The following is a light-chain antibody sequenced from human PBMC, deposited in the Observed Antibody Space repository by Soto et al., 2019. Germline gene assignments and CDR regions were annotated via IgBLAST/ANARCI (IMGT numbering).Light chain of an antibody. J-gene: IGKJ1*01. CDR3: HQYNSYSRT. Sequence: DIQMSQSPSTLSASVGDRVTITCRASQSISPWLAWYQQKPGKAPKLLIYKTSSVESGVASRFSGSGSGTEFTLTISSLQPDDFAGYYCHQYNSYSRTFGQGTKVDSK. V-gene: IGKV1-5*03. CDR1: QSISPW. CDR2: KTS.